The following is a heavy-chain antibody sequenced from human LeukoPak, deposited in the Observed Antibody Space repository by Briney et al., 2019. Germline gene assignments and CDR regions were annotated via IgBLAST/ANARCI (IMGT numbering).Heavy chain of an antibody. CDR1: GFTFSSYW. CDR3: ARDVGHYYYYMDV. Sequence: PGGSLRLSCAASGFTFSSYWMSWVRQAPGKGLEWVANIKQDGSEKYYVDSVKGRFTISRDNAKNSLYLQMNSLRAEDTAVYYCARDVGHYYYYMDVWGKGTTVTVSS. V-gene: IGHV3-7*01. CDR2: IKQDGSEK. J-gene: IGHJ6*03.